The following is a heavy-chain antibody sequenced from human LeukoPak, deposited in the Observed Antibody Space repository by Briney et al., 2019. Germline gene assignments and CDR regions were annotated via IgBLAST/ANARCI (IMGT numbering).Heavy chain of an antibody. CDR1: GYTFTSYN. CDR2: INPSGGST. Sequence: ASVKVSCKASGYTFTSYNMHWVRQAPGQGLEWMGIINPSGGSTSYAQKFQGRVTITTDESTSTAYMELSSLRSEDTAVYYCARDIGPPYSGYDYRAYYMDVWGKGTTVTVSS. V-gene: IGHV1-46*01. D-gene: IGHD5-12*01. J-gene: IGHJ6*03. CDR3: ARDIGPPYSGYDYRAYYMDV.